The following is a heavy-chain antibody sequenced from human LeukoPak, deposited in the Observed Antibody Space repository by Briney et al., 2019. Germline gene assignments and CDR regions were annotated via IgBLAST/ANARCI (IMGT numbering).Heavy chain of an antibody. Sequence: KPGGSLRLSCAASGFTFSSYAMRWVRQAPGKGLEWVAVISYDGNNKYYADSVKGRFTISRDNSKNTLYLQMSSLRVEDTAVYYCASSRSGWIYFDYWGQGTLVTVSS. V-gene: IGHV3-30*15. CDR3: ASSRSGWIYFDY. CDR2: ISYDGNNK. D-gene: IGHD6-19*01. J-gene: IGHJ4*02. CDR1: GFTFSSYA.